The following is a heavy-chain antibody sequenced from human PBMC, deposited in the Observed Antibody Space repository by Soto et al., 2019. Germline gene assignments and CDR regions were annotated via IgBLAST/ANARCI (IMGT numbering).Heavy chain of an antibody. V-gene: IGHV3-23*01. J-gene: IGHJ5*02. CDR3: AKDRSTYYLVPPFDP. CDR1: GFTFSSYA. CDR2: ISGSGGST. Sequence: SCAASGFTFSSYAMSWVRQAPGKGLEWVSAISGSGGSTYYADSVKGRFTISRDNSKNTLYLQMNSLRAEDTAVYYCAKDRSTYYLVPPFDPWGQGTLVTVSS. D-gene: IGHD3-10*01.